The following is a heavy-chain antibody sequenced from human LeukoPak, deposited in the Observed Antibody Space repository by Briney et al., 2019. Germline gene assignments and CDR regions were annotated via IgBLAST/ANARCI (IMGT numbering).Heavy chain of an antibody. CDR3: ARAIAVAGLDY. J-gene: IGHJ4*02. V-gene: IGHV3-48*04. D-gene: IGHD6-19*01. CDR1: GFTFAIYT. CDR2: ITSSSSAI. Sequence: GGSLRLSCAASGFTFAIYTMNWVRQAPGKGLEWVSYITSSSSAIYYADSVKGRFTISRDNAKNSLYLQMNSLRAEDTAVYYCARAIAVAGLDYWGQGTLVTVSS.